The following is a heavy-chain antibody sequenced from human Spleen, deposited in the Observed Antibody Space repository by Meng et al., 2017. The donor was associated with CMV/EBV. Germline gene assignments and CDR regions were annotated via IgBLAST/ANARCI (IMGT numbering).Heavy chain of an antibody. CDR3: AREVPAPGFRVRYFYFYGMDV. V-gene: IGHV3-30*03. Sequence: GESLKISCVVSGLRVGFYNAWMYWVRQAPGKGLEWVAVISYDGRTKYYADSVKGRFTFSRYNSNNTLFLQMNSLRAEDTAVYFCAREVPAPGFRVRYFYFYGMDVWGQGTTVTVSS. CDR2: ISYDGRTK. CDR1: GLRVGFYN. J-gene: IGHJ6*02. D-gene: IGHD2-2*01.